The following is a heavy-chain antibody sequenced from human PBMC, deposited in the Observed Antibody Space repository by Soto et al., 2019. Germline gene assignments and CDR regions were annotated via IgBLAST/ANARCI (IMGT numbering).Heavy chain of an antibody. D-gene: IGHD5-18*01. Sequence: SETLSLTCAVYGGSFSGYYWSWIRQPPGKGLEWIGEINHSGSTNYNPSLKSRVTISVDTSKNQFSLKLSSVTAADTAVYYCARAGIRRYSYGWVSGLPGAQLGYWGQGTLVTVSS. CDR2: INHSGST. V-gene: IGHV4-34*01. CDR1: GGSFSGYY. J-gene: IGHJ4*02. CDR3: ARAGIRRYSYGWVSGLPGAQLGY.